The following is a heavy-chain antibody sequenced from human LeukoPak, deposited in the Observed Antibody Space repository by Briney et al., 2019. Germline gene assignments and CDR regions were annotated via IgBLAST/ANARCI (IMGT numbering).Heavy chain of an antibody. CDR3: ARMYRDHPTLRAGPFDY. V-gene: IGHV1-69*13. J-gene: IGHJ4*02. CDR2: IIPIFGTA. D-gene: IGHD1-26*01. CDR1: GYTFTGYC. Sequence: ASVKISCKASGYTFTGYCMHWVRQAPGQGLEWMGGIIPIFGTANYAQKFQGRVTITANESTSTAYMELSSLRSEDTAVYYCARMYRDHPTLRAGPFDYWGQGTLVTVSS.